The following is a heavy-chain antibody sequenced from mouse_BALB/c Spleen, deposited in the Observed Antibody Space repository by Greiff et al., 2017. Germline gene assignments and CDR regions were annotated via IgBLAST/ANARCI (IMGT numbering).Heavy chain of an antibody. V-gene: IGHV5-4*02. Sequence: EVQRVESGGGLVKPGGSLKLSCAASGFTFSDYYMYWVRQTPEKRLEWVATISDGGSYTYYPDSVKGRFTISRDNAKNNLYLQMSSLKSEDTAMYYCARDSYGSLDYWGQGTTLTVSS. CDR3: ARDSYGSLDY. CDR2: ISDGGSYT. CDR1: GFTFSDYY. D-gene: IGHD1-1*01. J-gene: IGHJ2*01.